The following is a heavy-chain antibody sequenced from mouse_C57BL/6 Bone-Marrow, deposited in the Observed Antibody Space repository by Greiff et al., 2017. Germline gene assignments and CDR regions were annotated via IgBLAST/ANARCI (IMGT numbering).Heavy chain of an antibody. CDR2: LYPGDGDT. CDR1: GYAFSSSW. CDR3: ARLEGY. Sequence: QVQLQQSGPELVKPGASVKISCKASGYAFSSSWMNWVKQRPGKGLEWIGRLYPGDGDTNYNGKFKGKATLTADKSSSKAYMQLSSLTSEYSAVYFCARLEGYWGQGTTLTVSS. J-gene: IGHJ2*01. V-gene: IGHV1-82*01.